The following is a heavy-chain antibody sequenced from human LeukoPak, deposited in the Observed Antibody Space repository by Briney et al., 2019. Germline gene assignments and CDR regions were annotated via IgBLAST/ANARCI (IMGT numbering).Heavy chain of an antibody. J-gene: IGHJ4*02. D-gene: IGHD1-14*01. V-gene: IGHV3-23*01. CDR1: GLTLAIYS. CDR3: SKGLQAAGHLAHDN. CDR2: ISNSGGIT. Sequence: PGGSLRLSCEASGLTLAIYSMSWVRQAPGKGLERVADISNSGGITRYADSVKGRFTISRDNSKSTMYLQMNSLRAEDTAVYYYSKGLQAAGHLAHDNWGQGALVTVSS.